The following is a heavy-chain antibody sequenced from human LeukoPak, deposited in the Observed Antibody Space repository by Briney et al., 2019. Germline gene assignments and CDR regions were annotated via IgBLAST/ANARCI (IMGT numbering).Heavy chain of an antibody. V-gene: IGHV3-23*01. CDR2: ISGRGAGT. Sequence: GGSLRLSCAASGFTFSSYGMSWVRQAPGKGLEWVSGISGRGAGTYYADSVKGRFTISRDNSKNTLYLQMNSLRAEDTAVYYCARDYDSSGHDAFDIWGQGTMVTVSS. J-gene: IGHJ3*02. D-gene: IGHD3-22*01. CDR1: GFTFSSYG. CDR3: ARDYDSSGHDAFDI.